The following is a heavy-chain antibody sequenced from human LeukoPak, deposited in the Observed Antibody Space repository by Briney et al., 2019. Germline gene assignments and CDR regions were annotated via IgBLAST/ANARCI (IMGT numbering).Heavy chain of an antibody. J-gene: IGHJ3*02. CDR1: GFTVGSNY. CDR3: ARGAMVRRVIIGAFDI. V-gene: IGHV3-66*01. CDR2: IYSGGST. Sequence: GGTLRLSCAASGFTVGSNYMNWGRQAPGKELEWVSVIYSGGSTYYVAYVKGRFTIFRDYSKNPWYLQMSNLRAEDTAVYYCARGAMVRRVIIGAFDIWGQGTMVTVSS. D-gene: IGHD3-10*01.